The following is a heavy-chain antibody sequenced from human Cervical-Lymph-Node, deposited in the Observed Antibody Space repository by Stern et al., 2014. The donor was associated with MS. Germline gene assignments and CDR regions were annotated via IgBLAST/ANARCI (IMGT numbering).Heavy chain of an antibody. V-gene: IGHV3-21*01. Sequence: EVQLVESGGGLVKPGGSLRLSCAASGFSFSSYNMNWVRQAPGKGLEWVSSISSSSSFIYYADSVKGRFTISRDTTQHSLSLQMNSLRAEDTAVYYCARTRITGSTYDYWGQGTLVTVSS. CDR2: ISSSSSFI. D-gene: IGHD1-7*01. CDR1: GFSFSSYN. J-gene: IGHJ4*02. CDR3: ARTRITGSTYDY.